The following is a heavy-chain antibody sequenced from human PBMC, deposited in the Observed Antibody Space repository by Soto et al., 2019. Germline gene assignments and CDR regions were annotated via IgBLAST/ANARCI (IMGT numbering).Heavy chain of an antibody. V-gene: IGHV4-61*08. J-gene: IGHJ4*02. CDR2: IYYSGST. Sequence: PSETLSLTCTVSGGSISSGGYSWSWIRQPPGKGLEWIGYIYYSGSTNHNPSLKSRVTISVDTSKNQFSLKLTSVTAADTAVYYCARSPRGYSNDCWGQGTLVTVSS. CDR1: GGSISSGGYS. CDR3: ARSPRGYSNDC. D-gene: IGHD5-18*01.